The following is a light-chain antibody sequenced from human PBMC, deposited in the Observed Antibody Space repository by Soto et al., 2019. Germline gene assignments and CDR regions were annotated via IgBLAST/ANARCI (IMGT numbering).Light chain of an antibody. CDR1: QSMGSY. CDR2: RAS. CDR3: QQSYSNPPT. Sequence: DIQMTQSPSSLSASVGDRVTITCRASQSMGSYLNWYQQSPGKAPKLLIYRASSLHSGVPSRFSGSGSGTDFTLTISSLQPEDSATYYCQQSYSNPPTFGQGTKVDIK. V-gene: IGKV1-39*01. J-gene: IGKJ2*01.